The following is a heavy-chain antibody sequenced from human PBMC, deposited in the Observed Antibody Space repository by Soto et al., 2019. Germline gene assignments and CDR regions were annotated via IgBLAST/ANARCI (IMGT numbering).Heavy chain of an antibody. Sequence: PSETLSLTCTVSGGSISSSSYYWGWIRQPPGKGLEWIGSIYYSGSTYYNPSLKSRVTISVDTSKNQFSLKLSSVTAADTAVYYCARASNSVACSLPYPPYGMDVWGQG. CDR1: GGSISSSSYY. CDR2: IYYSGST. D-gene: IGHD5-12*01. J-gene: IGHJ6*02. CDR3: ARASNSVACSLPYPPYGMDV. V-gene: IGHV4-39*01.